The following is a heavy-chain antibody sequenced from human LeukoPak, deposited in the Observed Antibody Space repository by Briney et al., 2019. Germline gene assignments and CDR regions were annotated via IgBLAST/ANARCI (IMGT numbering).Heavy chain of an antibody. V-gene: IGHV3-66*01. CDR2: IYSAGST. CDR1: GFTFSSYA. J-gene: IGHJ5*02. CDR3: ARDRGGYTYGYGWWFDP. Sequence: PGGSLRLSCAASGFTFSSYAMNWVRQAPGKGLEWVSVIYSAGSTFYADSVKGRFTISRDNSKNTLYLQMNSLRAEDTAVYYCARDRGGYTYGYGWWFDPWGQGTLVTVSS. D-gene: IGHD5-18*01.